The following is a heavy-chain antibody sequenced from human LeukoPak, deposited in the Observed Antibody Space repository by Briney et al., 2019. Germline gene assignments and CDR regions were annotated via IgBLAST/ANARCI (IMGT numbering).Heavy chain of an antibody. Sequence: GGSLRLSCAASGFTFNNYVMSWVRQSPGKGLEWVSAISGSGGGAYCANSVKGRFTTSRDNSKNTLYLQMNSLRAEDTAVYYCAKDSIDVIAVYYFDYWGQGTLVTVSS. CDR1: GFTFNNYV. CDR3: AKDSIDVIAVYYFDY. CDR2: ISGSGGGA. D-gene: IGHD2-21*01. V-gene: IGHV3-23*01. J-gene: IGHJ4*02.